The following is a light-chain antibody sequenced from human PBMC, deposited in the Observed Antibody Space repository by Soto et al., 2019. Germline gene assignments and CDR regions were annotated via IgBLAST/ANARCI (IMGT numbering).Light chain of an antibody. CDR3: QQSYSTLGT. Sequence: DIQMTQSPSSLSASVGDRVTITCRASQNIRNYLNWYQQKPGKAPKLLIYAASSLQSGVPSRFSGSGSGTDFTLTISSLQPEDFATYYCQQSYSTLGTFGQGTKLEIK. V-gene: IGKV1-39*01. CDR2: AAS. J-gene: IGKJ2*01. CDR1: QNIRNY.